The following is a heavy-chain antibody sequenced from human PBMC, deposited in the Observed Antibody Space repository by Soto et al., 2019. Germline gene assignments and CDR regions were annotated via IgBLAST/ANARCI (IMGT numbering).Heavy chain of an antibody. CDR3: ARARITMIVVVIPGAFDI. Sequence: SVKVSCKASGGTFSSYAISWVRQAPGQGLEWMGGIIPIFGTANYAQKFQGRVTITADKSTSTAYMELSSLRSEDTAVYYCARARITMIVVVIPGAFDIWGQGTMVTVSS. J-gene: IGHJ3*02. CDR2: IIPIFGTA. D-gene: IGHD3-22*01. V-gene: IGHV1-69*06. CDR1: GGTFSSYA.